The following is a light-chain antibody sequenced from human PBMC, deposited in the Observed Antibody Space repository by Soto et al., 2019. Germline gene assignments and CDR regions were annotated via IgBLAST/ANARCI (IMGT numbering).Light chain of an antibody. CDR1: SSNIGAGYD. CDR3: QSYDNRLSGYVL. J-gene: IGLJ2*01. CDR2: GNS. Sequence: QAVVTQPPSVSGAPGQRVTISCTGGSSNIGAGYDVHWYQQLPGTAPKLLIYGNSNRPSGVPDRFSGSKSGTSASLAITGLQAEDEAGYYCQSYDNRLSGYVLFGGGTKLTVL. V-gene: IGLV1-40*01.